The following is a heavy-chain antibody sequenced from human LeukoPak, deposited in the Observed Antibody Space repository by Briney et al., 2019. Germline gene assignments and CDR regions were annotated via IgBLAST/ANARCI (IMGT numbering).Heavy chain of an antibody. V-gene: IGHV3-23*01. CDR2: ICGSGGST. CDR1: GFTFSSYA. Sequence: GGSLRLSCAASGFTFSSYAMSWVRQAPGKGLEWVSAICGSGGSTYYADSVKGRFTISRDNSKNTLYLQMNSMRAEDTAVYYCAKDLGYSSSSDAFDIWGQGTMVTVSS. J-gene: IGHJ3*02. CDR3: AKDLGYSSSSDAFDI. D-gene: IGHD6-6*01.